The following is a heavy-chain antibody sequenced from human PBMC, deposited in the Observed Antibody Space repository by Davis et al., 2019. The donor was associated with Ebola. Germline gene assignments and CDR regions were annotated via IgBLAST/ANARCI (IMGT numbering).Heavy chain of an antibody. V-gene: IGHV3-7*03. CDR1: GFTFSSYW. D-gene: IGHD3-9*01. Sequence: PGGSLRLSCAASGFTFSSYWMSWVRQAPGKGLEWVANIKQDGSEKYYVDSVKGRFTISRDNAKNSLYLRLNSLRAEDTALYHCARVNAVTGYSRFDPWGQGTLVTVSS. CDR3: ARVNAVTGYSRFDP. CDR2: IKQDGSEK. J-gene: IGHJ5*02.